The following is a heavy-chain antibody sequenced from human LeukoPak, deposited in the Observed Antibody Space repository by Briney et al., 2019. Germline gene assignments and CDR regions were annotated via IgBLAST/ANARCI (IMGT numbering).Heavy chain of an antibody. D-gene: IGHD3-16*01. V-gene: IGHV3-21*01. Sequence: GGSLRLSCAAPGFTFSSYSMNWVRQAPGKGLEWVSSISSSSSYIYYADSVKGRFTISRDNAKNSLYLQMNSLRAEDTAVYYCARERQGGGAFDIWGQGTMVTVSS. J-gene: IGHJ3*02. CDR2: ISSSSSYI. CDR1: GFTFSSYS. CDR3: ARERQGGGAFDI.